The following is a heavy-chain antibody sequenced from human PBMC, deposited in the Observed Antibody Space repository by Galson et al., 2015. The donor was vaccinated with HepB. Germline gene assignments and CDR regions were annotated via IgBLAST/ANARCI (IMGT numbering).Heavy chain of an antibody. CDR2: IIPIFGTA. J-gene: IGHJ6*03. Sequence: SVKVSCKASGGTFSSYAISWVRQAPGQGLEWMGGIIPIFGTANYAQKFQGRVTITADESTSTAYMELSSLRSEDTAVYYCARGDVVVVAATRRYYYYMDVWGKGTTVTVSS. CDR1: GGTFSSYA. D-gene: IGHD2-15*01. CDR3: ARGDVVVVAATRRYYYYMDV. V-gene: IGHV1-69*13.